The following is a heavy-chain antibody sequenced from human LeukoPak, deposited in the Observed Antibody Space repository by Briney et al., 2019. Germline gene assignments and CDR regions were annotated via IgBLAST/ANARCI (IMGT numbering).Heavy chain of an antibody. Sequence: GGSLRLSCAASGFTFSSYAMHWVRQAPGKGLEWVAVISYDGSNKYYADSVKGRFTISRDNAKNSLYLQMNSLRAEDTAVYYCARGDGVQLGFDYWGQGTLVTVSS. V-gene: IGHV3-30-3*01. CDR3: ARGDGVQLGFDY. D-gene: IGHD5-18*01. CDR1: GFTFSSYA. J-gene: IGHJ4*02. CDR2: ISYDGSNK.